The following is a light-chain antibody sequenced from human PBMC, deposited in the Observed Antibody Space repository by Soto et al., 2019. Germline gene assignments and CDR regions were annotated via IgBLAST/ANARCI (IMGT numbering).Light chain of an antibody. V-gene: IGKV3-20*01. Sequence: EFVLTQSPGTLSLSRGERATLSCRASQSVSSSSLAWYQQKPGQAPRLLIYGASSRATGIPDSFSGSGSGTDFTLTISRLEPEDFAVYYCQHYGSSSLTFGGGTKVDTK. CDR3: QHYGSSSLT. CDR1: QSVSSSS. J-gene: IGKJ4*01. CDR2: GAS.